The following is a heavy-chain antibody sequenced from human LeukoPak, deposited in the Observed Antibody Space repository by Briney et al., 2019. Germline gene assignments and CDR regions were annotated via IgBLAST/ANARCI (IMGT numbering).Heavy chain of an antibody. J-gene: IGHJ4*02. CDR3: GKGGWLDY. V-gene: IGHV3-30*02. D-gene: IGHD6-19*01. CDR2: IQYDGSNK. CDR1: GFTFSTYD. Sequence: PGGSLRLSCAASGFTFSTYDIHWVRQAPGKGLEWVAFIQYDGSNKRYADSVKGRFTISRDNSKNTLDLQMNSLRPEDTSVYYCGKGGWLDYWGQGTLVTVSS.